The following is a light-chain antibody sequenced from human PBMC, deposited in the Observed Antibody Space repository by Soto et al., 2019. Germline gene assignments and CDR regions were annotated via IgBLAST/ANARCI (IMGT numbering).Light chain of an antibody. Sequence: EIVLTQSPATLSLCPGERATLSCRASQNVANYLDWYQQKPGQAPRLLIYESSNRATGIAARFSGSGSGTDFTLTISSLEPEDFATYYCQQYSSYSAWTFGEGTKVDIK. CDR1: QNVANY. J-gene: IGKJ1*01. CDR3: QQYSSYSAWT. V-gene: IGKV3-11*01. CDR2: ESS.